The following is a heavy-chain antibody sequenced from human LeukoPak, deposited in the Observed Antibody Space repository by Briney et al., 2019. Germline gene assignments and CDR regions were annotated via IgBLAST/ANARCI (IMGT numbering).Heavy chain of an antibody. CDR2: IKQDGSEK. D-gene: IGHD2-2*01. J-gene: IGHJ4*02. CDR1: GFTFINYW. CDR3: ARETDSTLFDY. Sequence: GGSLRLSCSASGFTFINYWMSWVRQAPGKGLEWVANIKQDGSEKHYVDSVKGRFTISRDNAKNSLYLQMNSLRAEDTAIYYCARETDSTLFDYWGQGTLVTVSS. V-gene: IGHV3-7*01.